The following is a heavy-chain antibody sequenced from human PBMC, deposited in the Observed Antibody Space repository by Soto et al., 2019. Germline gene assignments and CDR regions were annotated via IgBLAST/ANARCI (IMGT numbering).Heavy chain of an antibody. Sequence: QVQLEQSGVGVKRPGSPLKVSCKTSGGTFNTYPISWVRQAPGHRLEWMGKIIPIFGTPDYAQKFQGRVTINADEATTTVYMELRSLKSDDSAVYYCARDSRLWGSTGWKRENLFDIWGQGTMVTVSS. CDR2: IIPIFGTP. V-gene: IGHV1-69*18. CDR1: GGTFNTYP. D-gene: IGHD3-16*01. CDR3: ARDSRLWGSTGWKRENLFDI. J-gene: IGHJ3*02.